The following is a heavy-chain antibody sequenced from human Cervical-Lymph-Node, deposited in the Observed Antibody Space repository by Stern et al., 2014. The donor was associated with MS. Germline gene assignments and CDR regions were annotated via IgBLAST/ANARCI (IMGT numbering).Heavy chain of an antibody. Sequence: EEPLVESGGGLVQPGGALRLSCAASGFNFRSYWLHWVRQFPEKGLFWVSQINRDGSDTSYADSVKGRFSISRDNIRNMLYLRMTSLRAEDTAVYYCARGVGDYWGQGARVTVSS. D-gene: IGHD3-16*01. CDR1: GFNFRSYW. V-gene: IGHV3-74*01. J-gene: IGHJ4*02. CDR2: INRDGSDT. CDR3: ARGVGDY.